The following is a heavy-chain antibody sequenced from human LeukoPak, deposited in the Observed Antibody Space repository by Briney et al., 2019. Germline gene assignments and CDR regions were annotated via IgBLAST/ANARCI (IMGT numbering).Heavy chain of an antibody. J-gene: IGHJ4*02. V-gene: IGHV3-48*03. CDR2: ISSSGSTI. CDR3: AKDAVVVPAATPGDYFDY. Sequence: SGGSLRLSCAASGFTFSSYEMNWVRQAPGKGLEWVSYISSSGSTIYYADSVKGRFTIPRDNSKNTLYLQMNSLRAEDTAVYYCAKDAVVVPAATPGDYFDYWGQGTLVTVSS. D-gene: IGHD2-2*01. CDR1: GFTFSSYE.